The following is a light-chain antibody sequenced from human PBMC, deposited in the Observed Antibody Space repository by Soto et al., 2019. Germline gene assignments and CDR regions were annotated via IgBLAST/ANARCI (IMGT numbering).Light chain of an antibody. V-gene: IGLV3-21*02. Sequence: SYELTQPPSVSVAPGQTATISCGENNIDSRTVHWYQQKPGQAPLLVVYDNSFRPSGIPNRFSGSNSGNTATLTISRVEADYYCGTWDFGLSTVVFGGGTQLTVL. CDR1: NIDSRT. J-gene: IGLJ2*01. CDR2: DNS. CDR3: FGLSTVV.